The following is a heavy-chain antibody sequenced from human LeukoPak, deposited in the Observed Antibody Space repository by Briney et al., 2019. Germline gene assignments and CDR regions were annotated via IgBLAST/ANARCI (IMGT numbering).Heavy chain of an antibody. CDR3: AREFKQWLGGYYFDY. CDR2: IYSGGST. CDR1: GFTVSSNY. V-gene: IGHV3-53*01. D-gene: IGHD6-19*01. J-gene: IGHJ4*02. Sequence: GGSLRLSCAASGFTVSSNYMSWVRQAPGKGLEWVSVIYSGGSTYYADSVKGRFTISRDKSKNTLYLQMNSLRAEDTAVYYCAREFKQWLGGYYFDYWGQGTLVTVSS.